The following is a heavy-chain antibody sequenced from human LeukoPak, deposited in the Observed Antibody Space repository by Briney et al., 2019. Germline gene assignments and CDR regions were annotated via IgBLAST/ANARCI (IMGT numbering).Heavy chain of an antibody. CDR3: ARVPGIAAAGPFDY. Sequence: GGSLRLSCAASGFTFSYYKMNWVRQAPGKGLEWVSYITGSSTTIYYADSVKGRFTISRDNSKNTLYLQMNSLRAEDTAVYYCARVPGIAAAGPFDYWGQGTLVTVSS. D-gene: IGHD6-13*01. J-gene: IGHJ4*02. CDR2: ITGSSTTI. V-gene: IGHV3-48*01. CDR1: GFTFSYYK.